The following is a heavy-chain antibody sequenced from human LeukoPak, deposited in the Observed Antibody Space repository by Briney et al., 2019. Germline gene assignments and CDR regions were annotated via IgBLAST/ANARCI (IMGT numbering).Heavy chain of an antibody. CDR1: GGSISSGGYY. CDR2: IYSSGST. CDR3: ARAEAARLGYYYYYMDV. J-gene: IGHJ6*03. D-gene: IGHD6-6*01. V-gene: IGHV4-61*02. Sequence: SQTLSLTCTVSGGSISSGGYYWTWIRQPAGKGLEWIGRIYSSGSTNYNPSLKSRVTISVDRSKNQFSLKLSSVTAADTAVYYCARAEAARLGYYYYYMDVWGKGTTVTVSS.